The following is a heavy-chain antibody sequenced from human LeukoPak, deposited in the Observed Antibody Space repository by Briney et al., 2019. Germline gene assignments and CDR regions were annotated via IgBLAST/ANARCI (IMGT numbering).Heavy chain of an antibody. V-gene: IGHV3-30*18. Sequence: GGSLRLSCAASGFTFSSYGMHWVRQAPGKGLEWVAVISYDGSNKYYADSVKGRFTISRDNSKNTLYPQMNSLRAEDTAVYYCAKLHTVTTAFLGLDAFDIWGQGTMVTVSS. CDR1: GFTFSSYG. D-gene: IGHD4-17*01. CDR2: ISYDGSNK. CDR3: AKLHTVTTAFLGLDAFDI. J-gene: IGHJ3*02.